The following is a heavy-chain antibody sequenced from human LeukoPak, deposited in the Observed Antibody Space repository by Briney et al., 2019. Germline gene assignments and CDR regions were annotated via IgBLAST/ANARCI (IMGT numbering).Heavy chain of an antibody. CDR2: INYSGST. CDR3: ARVYYSSSYDYWYFDL. D-gene: IGHD6-13*01. J-gene: IGHJ2*01. Sequence: PSETLSLTCTVSGGSISSYYWSWIRQPPGKGLEWIGYINYSGSTNYNPSLKSRVTMSVDTSKNQFSLKLSSVTAADTAVYYCARVYYSSSYDYWYFDLWGRGTLVTVSS. V-gene: IGHV4-59*01. CDR1: GGSISSYY.